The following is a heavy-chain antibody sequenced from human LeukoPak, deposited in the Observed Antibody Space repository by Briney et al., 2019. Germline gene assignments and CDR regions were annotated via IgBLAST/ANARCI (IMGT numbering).Heavy chain of an antibody. CDR2: ISAYNGYT. Sequence: GASVKVSCKTSGYTFTSYGVSWVRQAPGQGLEWMGWISAYNGYTDFSQKFQGRVTLTTDTSMSTASMELRSLRSDDAAVYYCVRTGSRDSSTWGEDHYYYGMDVWGQGTTVTVSS. CDR3: VRTGSRDSSTWGEDHYYYGMDV. D-gene: IGHD6-13*01. J-gene: IGHJ6*02. V-gene: IGHV1-18*01. CDR1: GYTFTSYG.